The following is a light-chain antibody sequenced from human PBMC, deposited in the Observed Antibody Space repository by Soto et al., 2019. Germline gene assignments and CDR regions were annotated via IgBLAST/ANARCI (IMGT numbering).Light chain of an antibody. CDR3: AAWDDSLSGRVV. V-gene: IGLV1-47*01. CDR2: GNN. Sequence: QAVVTQPPSASGTPGQRVTISCSGSSSNIGSNYVYWYQQLPGPAPKLLIYGNNQRPSGVPDRFSGSKSGTSASLAISGLRSEDEADYYCAAWDDSLSGRVVFGGGTKLTVL. CDR1: SSNIGSNY. J-gene: IGLJ2*01.